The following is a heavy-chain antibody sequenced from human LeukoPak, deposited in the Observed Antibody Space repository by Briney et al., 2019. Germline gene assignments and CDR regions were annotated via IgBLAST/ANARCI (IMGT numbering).Heavy chain of an antibody. CDR1: GESFSGYY. D-gene: IGHD5-24*01. CDR2: ITHSGST. CDR3: ARGRDGYKYYYYYGMDV. V-gene: IGHV4-34*01. J-gene: IGHJ6*02. Sequence: SETLSLTCAVYGESFSGYYWSWIRQPPGKGLEWIGEITHSGSTNYNPSLKSRVTMSVDTSENQFSLKLSSVTAADTAVYYCARGRDGYKYYYYYGMDVWGQGTTVTVSS.